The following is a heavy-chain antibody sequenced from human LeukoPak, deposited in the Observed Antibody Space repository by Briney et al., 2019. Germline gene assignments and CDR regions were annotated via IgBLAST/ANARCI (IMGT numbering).Heavy chain of an antibody. CDR2: IYPGDSDT. CDR1: GYXFTSYW. V-gene: IGHV5-51*01. J-gene: IGHJ5*02. D-gene: IGHD3-22*01. Sequence: GESLKISCNGSGYXFTSYWICWVRQMPGKGLEWMGIIYPGDSDTRYSPSFQGQVTISADKSISTAYLQWSSLKASDTAMYYCARGPYSSGYYNWFDPWGQGTLVTVSS. CDR3: ARGPYSSGYYNWFDP.